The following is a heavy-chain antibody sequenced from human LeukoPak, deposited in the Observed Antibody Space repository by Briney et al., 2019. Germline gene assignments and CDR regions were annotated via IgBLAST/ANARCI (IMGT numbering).Heavy chain of an antibody. CDR2: IKSKTDGGTT. D-gene: IGHD3-10*01. J-gene: IGHJ4*02. CDR1: GFTFSNAW. CDR3: TTATYGSGSWYYFDY. V-gene: IGHV3-15*01. Sequence: GGSLRLSCAASGFTFSNAWMSWVRQAPGKGLEWVGRIKSKTDGGTTDYAAPVKGRFTISKDDSKNTLYLQMNSLKTEDTAVYYCTTATYGSGSWYYFDYWGQGTLVTVSS.